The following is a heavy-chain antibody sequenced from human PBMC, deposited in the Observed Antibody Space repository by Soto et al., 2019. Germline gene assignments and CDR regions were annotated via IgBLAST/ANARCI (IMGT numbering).Heavy chain of an antibody. V-gene: IGHV3-30*18. CDR1: GFTFSSYG. CDR3: AKDTYYYDSSGYYTFDY. J-gene: IGHJ4*02. Sequence: QVQLVESGGGVVQPGTSLRLSCAVSGFTFSSYGMHWVRQAPGKGLEWVAHISYDGSNQHYVDSVKGRFTISRDNSKNXXDLQMNSLRAEESAVYYCAKDTYYYDSSGYYTFDYWGQGTLVTVSS. D-gene: IGHD3-22*01. CDR2: ISYDGSNQ.